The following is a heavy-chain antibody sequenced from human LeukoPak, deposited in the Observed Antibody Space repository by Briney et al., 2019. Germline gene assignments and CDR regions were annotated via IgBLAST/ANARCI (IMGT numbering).Heavy chain of an antibody. CDR2: ISGSGGST. D-gene: IGHD4-17*01. Sequence: GGSLRLSCAASGFTFSSYAMSWVRQAPGKGLEWVSAISGSGGSTYYADSVKGRFTISRDNSKNTLYLQMNSLRAEDTAVYYCAKIGTTVTGGHDAFDIWGQGTMVTVSS. V-gene: IGHV3-23*01. CDR3: AKIGTTVTGGHDAFDI. CDR1: GFTFSSYA. J-gene: IGHJ3*02.